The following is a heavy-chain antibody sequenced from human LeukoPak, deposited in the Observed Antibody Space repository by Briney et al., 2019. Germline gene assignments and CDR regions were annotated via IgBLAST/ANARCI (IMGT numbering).Heavy chain of an antibody. Sequence: GASVKVSCKASGYTFTGYYLHWVRQSPGQGLEGMGWINPNIGDTDYAQKFQGRVTFTRNTAISTVYMELSSLRSDDTAVYYCARGSYRYEDRGLDPWGQGTLVTVSS. CDR2: INPNIGDT. D-gene: IGHD3-16*02. CDR3: ARGSYRYEDRGLDP. J-gene: IGHJ5*02. CDR1: GYTFTGYY. V-gene: IGHV1-8*03.